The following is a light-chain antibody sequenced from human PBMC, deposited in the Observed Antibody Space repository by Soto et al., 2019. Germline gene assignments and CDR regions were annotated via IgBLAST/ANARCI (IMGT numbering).Light chain of an antibody. CDR3: YAYAGSSTLV. CDR1: SSDVGSYNL. Sequence: QSALTQPASVSGSPGQSITISCTGTSSDVGSYNLVSWYQQPPGKAPKLMIYEGSKRPSGVSNRFSGSKSGNTASLTISGLQGKEVADYYCYAYAGSSTLVFGTGTKVTVL. CDR2: EGS. J-gene: IGLJ1*01. V-gene: IGLV2-23*01.